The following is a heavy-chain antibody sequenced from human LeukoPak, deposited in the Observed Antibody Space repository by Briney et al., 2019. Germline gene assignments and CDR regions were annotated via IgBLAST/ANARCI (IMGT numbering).Heavy chain of an antibody. D-gene: IGHD3-22*01. CDR3: ARDIYYYDSSGYYFPGGSDY. J-gene: IGHJ4*02. V-gene: IGHV3-21*01. CDR2: ISRSSNYK. CDR1: GFTFSSYS. Sequence: GGSLRLSCAASGFTFSSYSMNWVRQAPGKGLEWVSSISRSSNYKYYADSVKGRFTISRDNAKNSLYLQMNSLRAEDTAVYYCARDIYYYDSSGYYFPGGSDYWGQGTLVTVSS.